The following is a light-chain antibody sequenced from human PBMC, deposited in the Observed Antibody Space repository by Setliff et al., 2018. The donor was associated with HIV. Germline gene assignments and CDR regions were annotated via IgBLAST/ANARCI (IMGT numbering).Light chain of an antibody. V-gene: IGLV2-14*02. CDR3: SSYTNSNSYV. CDR1: SSDVGTYNF. J-gene: IGLJ1*01. CDR2: EGS. Sequence: QSALTQPASVSGSPGQSITISCTGTSSDVGTYNFVSWYQQHPGKAPKLMIYEGSKRPSGVSNRFFGSKSGYTASLTISGLQAEDEADYYCSSYTNSNSYVFGTGTKVTVL.